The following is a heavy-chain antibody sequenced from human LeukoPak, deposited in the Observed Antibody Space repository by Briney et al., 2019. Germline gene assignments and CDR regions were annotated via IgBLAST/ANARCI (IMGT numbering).Heavy chain of an antibody. CDR1: GYTFTRYY. J-gene: IGHJ4*02. D-gene: IGHD6-19*01. CDR3: ARSVVSGWYAEFDY. V-gene: IGHV1-46*03. CDR2: INPNGGST. Sequence: EGSLRLSCEASGYTFTRYYMHWVRQAPGQGLEWMGRINPNGGSTSYAQKFQGRVTMTRDTSTSPVSMKLSGLRSEDTAVYYCARSVVSGWYAEFDYWGQGTLVTVSS.